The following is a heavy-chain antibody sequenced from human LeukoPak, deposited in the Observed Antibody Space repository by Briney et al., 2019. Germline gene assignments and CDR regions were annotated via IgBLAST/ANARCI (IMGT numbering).Heavy chain of an antibody. CDR3: ARGYSYGFSPLDY. CDR1: GFTFSTYG. V-gene: IGHV3-30*03. CDR2: ISYDGSSK. Sequence: PGGSLRLSCAASGFTFSTYGMHWVRQAPGKGLEWVAVISYDGSSKYYADSVKGRFTISRDNSKNTLHLQMNSLRADDTAVYYCARGYSYGFSPLDYWGQGTLVTVSS. D-gene: IGHD5-18*01. J-gene: IGHJ4*02.